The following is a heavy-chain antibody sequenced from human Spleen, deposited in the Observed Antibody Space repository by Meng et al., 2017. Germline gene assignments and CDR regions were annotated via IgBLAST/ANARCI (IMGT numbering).Heavy chain of an antibody. CDR1: GFTFSSYA. J-gene: IGHJ3*02. D-gene: IGHD2-15*01. Sequence: GGSLRLSCEASGFTFSSYAMHWVRQAPGKGLEWVAVISYDGSNKDYADSVKGRFTISRDNSKNTLYLQMNSLRAEDTAVYYCARDLARCSGGSCYDAFDIWGQGTMVTVSS. V-gene: IGHV3-30*01. CDR3: ARDLARCSGGSCYDAFDI. CDR2: ISYDGSNK.